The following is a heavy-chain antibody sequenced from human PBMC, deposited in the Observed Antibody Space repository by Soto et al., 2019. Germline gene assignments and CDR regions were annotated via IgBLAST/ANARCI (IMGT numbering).Heavy chain of an antibody. CDR1: GFTFSSYA. D-gene: IGHD3-10*01. V-gene: IGHV3-23*01. CDR3: AKDFYGSGSYSSDYYYGMDV. CDR2: ISGSGGST. Sequence: QAGGSLRLSCAASGFTFSSYAMSWVRQAPGKGLEWVSAISGSGGSTYYADSVKGRFTISRDNSKNTLYLQMNSLRAEDTAVYYCAKDFYGSGSYSSDYYYGMDVWGQGTTVPVSS. J-gene: IGHJ6*02.